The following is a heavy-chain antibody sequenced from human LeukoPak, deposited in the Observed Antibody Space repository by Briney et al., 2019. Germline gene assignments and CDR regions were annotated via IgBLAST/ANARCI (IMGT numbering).Heavy chain of an antibody. V-gene: IGHV3-53*01. J-gene: IGHJ3*02. Sequence: GGSLRLSCVASGFTVSRNYMTWVRQPPGKGLEWVSVIYSGGTIYYADSVKGRFTISRDNSKNTLFLQMNSLRVEDTAMYYCARDGRAVTSDMDAFDIWGQGTMVTVSS. D-gene: IGHD4-17*01. CDR1: GFTVSRNY. CDR3: ARDGRAVTSDMDAFDI. CDR2: IYSGGTI.